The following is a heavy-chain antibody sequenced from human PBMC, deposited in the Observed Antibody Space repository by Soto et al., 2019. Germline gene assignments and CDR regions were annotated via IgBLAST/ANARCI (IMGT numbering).Heavy chain of an antibody. CDR1: GGSFSSYA. CDR3: ERTINKPQEGFDWLLGEFDY. V-gene: IGHV1-69*13. D-gene: IGHD3-9*01. CDR2: IIPIFGTA. Sequence: SVKVSCKASGGSFSSYAISWVRQAPGQGLEWMGGIIPIFGTANYAQKFQGRVTITADESTSTAYMELSSLRSEDTAVYYCERTINKPQEGFDWLLGEFDYWGQGTLVTVSS. J-gene: IGHJ4*02.